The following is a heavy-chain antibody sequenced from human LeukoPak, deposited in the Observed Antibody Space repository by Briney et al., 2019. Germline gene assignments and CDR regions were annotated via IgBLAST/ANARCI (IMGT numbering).Heavy chain of an antibody. CDR1: GGSISSGSYY. CDR2: IYTSGST. CDR3: ARVLGSSWYYFDY. Sequence: PSETLSLTCTVSGGSISSGSYYWSWIRQPAGRGLEWIGRIYTSGSTDYNPSLDSRATITVDTSKNQFSLELSSVTAADTAVYYCARVLGSSWYYFDYWGQGTLVTVSS. V-gene: IGHV4-61*02. D-gene: IGHD6-13*01. J-gene: IGHJ4*02.